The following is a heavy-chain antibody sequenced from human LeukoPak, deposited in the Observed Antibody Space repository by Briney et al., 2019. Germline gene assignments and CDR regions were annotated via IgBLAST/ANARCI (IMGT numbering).Heavy chain of an antibody. V-gene: IGHV1-58*01. CDR1: GFTFTSSA. CDR2: IVVGSGNT. J-gene: IGHJ4*02. CDR3: AAAAKYSSSWYGY. D-gene: IGHD6-13*01. Sequence: SVKVSCKASGFTFTSSAVQWVRQARGQRLEWIGWIVVGSGNTNYAQKFQERVTITRDMSTSTAYMELSSLRSEDTAVYYCAAAAKYSSSWYGYWGQGTLVTVSS.